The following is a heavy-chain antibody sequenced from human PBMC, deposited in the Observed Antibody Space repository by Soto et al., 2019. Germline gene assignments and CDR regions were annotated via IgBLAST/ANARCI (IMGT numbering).Heavy chain of an antibody. CDR3: ARARLDNWFDP. V-gene: IGHV1-2*02. Sequence: ASVKVSCKASGYTFTGYYMHWVRQAPGQGLEWMGLINPNSGGTNYAQKFQGRVTMTRDTSTSTAYMELRSLRSDDTAVYYCARARLDNWFDPWGQGTLVTVSS. D-gene: IGHD3-9*01. J-gene: IGHJ5*02. CDR2: INPNSGGT. CDR1: GYTFTGYY.